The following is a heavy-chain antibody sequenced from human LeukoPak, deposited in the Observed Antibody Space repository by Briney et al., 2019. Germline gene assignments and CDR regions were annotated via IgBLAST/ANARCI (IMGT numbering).Heavy chain of an antibody. CDR1: GFSFSSSVITFSNYA. Sequence: GRSLRLSCAGSGFSFSSSVITFSNYAIHWVRQPPGKGLEWVAVISYDGSNKYYADSVKGRFTISRDNSKNTLYLQMNSLRAEDTAVYYCARQYQLLNNWFDPWGQGTLVTVSS. V-gene: IGHV3-30*04. CDR3: ARQYQLLNNWFDP. J-gene: IGHJ5*02. D-gene: IGHD2-2*01. CDR2: ISYDGSNK.